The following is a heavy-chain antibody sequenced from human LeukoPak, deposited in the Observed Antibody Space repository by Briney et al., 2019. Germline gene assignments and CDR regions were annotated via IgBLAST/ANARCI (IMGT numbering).Heavy chain of an antibody. CDR2: ISGSSSYI. D-gene: IGHD5-18*01. CDR3: ARGSWIQLWHFDY. V-gene: IGHV3-21*01. J-gene: IGHJ4*02. Sequence: GGSLRLSCAASGFTFSSYSMNWVRQAPGKGLEWVSSISGSSSYIYYADSVKGRFTISRDNAKNSLYLQMNSLRAEDTAVYYCARGSWIQLWHFDYWGQGTLVTVSS. CDR1: GFTFSSYS.